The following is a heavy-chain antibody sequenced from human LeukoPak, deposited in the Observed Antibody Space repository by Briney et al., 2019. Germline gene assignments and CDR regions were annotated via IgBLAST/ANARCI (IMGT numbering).Heavy chain of an antibody. CDR2: IWYDGSNK. CDR1: GFTFSSYG. D-gene: IGHD3-22*01. Sequence: GGSLRLSCVASGFTFSSYGMHWVRQAPGKGLEWVAVIWYDGSNKYYADSVKGRFTISRDNSKNTLYLQMNSLRAEDTAVYYCAREISNRYYYDSSGYRFDYWGQGTLVTVSS. J-gene: IGHJ4*02. V-gene: IGHV3-33*08. CDR3: AREISNRYYYDSSGYRFDY.